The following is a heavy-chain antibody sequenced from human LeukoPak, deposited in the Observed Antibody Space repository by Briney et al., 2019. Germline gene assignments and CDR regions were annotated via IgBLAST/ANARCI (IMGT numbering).Heavy chain of an antibody. CDR3: ARAYRLSGSYSYGGY. J-gene: IGHJ4*02. CDR1: GYTFTSYD. Sequence: ASVKVSCKASGYTFTSYDINWVRQATGQGLEWMGWMNPNSGNTGYAQKFHGRVTMTRNTSISTAYMELSSLRSEDTAVYYCARAYRLSGSYSYGGYWGQGTLVTVSS. CDR2: MNPNSGNT. D-gene: IGHD1-26*01. V-gene: IGHV1-8*01.